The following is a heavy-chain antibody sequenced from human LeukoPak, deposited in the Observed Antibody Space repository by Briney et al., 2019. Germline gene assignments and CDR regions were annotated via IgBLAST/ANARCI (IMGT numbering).Heavy chain of an antibody. CDR3: ARDSIAYYDILTGLGTDDY. D-gene: IGHD3-9*01. J-gene: IGHJ4*02. V-gene: IGHV1-3*01. Sequence: KFQGRVTITRDTSASTAYMKLSSLRSEDTAVYYCARDSIAYYDILTGLGTDDYWGQGTLVTVSS.